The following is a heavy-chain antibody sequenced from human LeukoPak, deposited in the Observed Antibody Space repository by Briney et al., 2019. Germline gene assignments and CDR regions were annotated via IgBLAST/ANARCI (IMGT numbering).Heavy chain of an antibody. V-gene: IGHV3-23*01. Sequence: GRSLGLSCAASGFSFSSYGMRWVRQAPGKGLEWVSAISTSGGSTYYADSVKGRFTISRDNSKNTLYLQMNSLRAEDTAVYYCAIWFGESKTLDYWGQGTLVTVSS. CDR1: GFSFSSYG. CDR3: AIWFGESKTLDY. D-gene: IGHD3-10*01. J-gene: IGHJ4*02. CDR2: ISTSGGST.